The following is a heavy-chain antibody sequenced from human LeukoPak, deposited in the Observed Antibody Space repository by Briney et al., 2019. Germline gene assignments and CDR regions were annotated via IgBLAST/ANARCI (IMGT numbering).Heavy chain of an antibody. D-gene: IGHD7-27*01. CDR3: ARGPATGDFGY. Sequence: ASVKVSCKASGYTFNIYYMHWMRQAPGQRLEWMGWINPNSGATNYAQKFQGRVTMTRDTSISTAYMELRSLRSDVTAVYYCARGPATGDFGYWGQGTLVTVSS. CDR1: GYTFNIYY. J-gene: IGHJ4*02. V-gene: IGHV1-2*02. CDR2: INPNSGAT.